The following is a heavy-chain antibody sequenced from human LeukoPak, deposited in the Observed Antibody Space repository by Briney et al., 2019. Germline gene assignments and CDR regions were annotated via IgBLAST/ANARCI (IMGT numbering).Heavy chain of an antibody. D-gene: IGHD2-8*01. CDR3: ARDTYCTNGVCYMRYFDL. CDR1: GFTFSSYS. J-gene: IGHJ2*01. CDR2: ISSSSSTI. V-gene: IGHV3-48*01. Sequence: TGGSLRLSCAASGFTFSSYSMNWVRQAPGKGLEWVSSISSSSSTIYYADSVKGRFTISRDNAKNSLYLQMNSLRAEDTAVYYCARDTYCTNGVCYMRYFDLWGRGTLVTVSS.